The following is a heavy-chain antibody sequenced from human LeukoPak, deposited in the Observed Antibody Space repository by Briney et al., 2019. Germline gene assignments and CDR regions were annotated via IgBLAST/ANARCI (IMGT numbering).Heavy chain of an antibody. CDR2: ISSSSSYI. J-gene: IGHJ4*02. V-gene: IGHV3-21*04. Sequence: PGGSLRLSCAASGFTFSSYSMNWVRQAPGKGLEWVSSISSSSSYIYYADSVKGRFTISRDNAKNSLYLQMNSLRAEDTAVYYCAKSLRREGGYFDYWGQGTLVTVSS. CDR3: AKSLRREGGYFDY. CDR1: GFTFSSYS.